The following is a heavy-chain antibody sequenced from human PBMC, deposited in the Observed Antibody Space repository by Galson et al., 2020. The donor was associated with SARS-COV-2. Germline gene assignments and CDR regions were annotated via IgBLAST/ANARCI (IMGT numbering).Heavy chain of an antibody. CDR3: AKDFVRGIGYMDV. V-gene: IGHV3-23*01. J-gene: IGHJ6*03. CDR2: TSATT. D-gene: IGHD3-10*02. CDR1: GFTFSRYG. Sequence: GESMTISCVASGFTFSRYGMSWVRQAPGQGLDWVATTSATTYYADSVRRRFIISRDDSKNTLYLQMNGLSADDTAVYYCAKDFVRGIGYMDVWGPGTTVTVSS.